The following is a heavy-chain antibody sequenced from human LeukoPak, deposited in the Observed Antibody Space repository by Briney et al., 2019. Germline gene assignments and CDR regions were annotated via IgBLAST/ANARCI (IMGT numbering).Heavy chain of an antibody. V-gene: IGHV3-7*01. J-gene: IGHJ4*02. CDR3: ARDVVAAAGT. CDR2: IKIDGSEK. Sequence: PGGSLRLSCAASGFTFSTHWMSWVRQAPGKGLEWVANIKIDGSEKNYVDSVKGRFTISRDNAKNSLYLQMNSLRAEDTAVYYCARDVVAAAGTWGQGTLVTVSS. CDR1: GFTFSTHW. D-gene: IGHD6-13*01.